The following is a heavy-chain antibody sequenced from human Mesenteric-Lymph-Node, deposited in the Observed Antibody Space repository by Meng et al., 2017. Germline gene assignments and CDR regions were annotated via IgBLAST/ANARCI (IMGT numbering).Heavy chain of an antibody. V-gene: IGHV3-21*06. CDR3: ARDREIRGIYWYYYGLDV. CDR2: ISGTGNYI. J-gene: IGHJ6*02. Sequence: GESLKISCAASGFTFGGYTMNWVRQAPGKGLEWVSSISGTGNYIYYTDSVRGRFTISRDNSKNSLYLQMNSLRAEDTAVYYCARDREIRGIYWYYYGLDVWGQGTTVTVSS. D-gene: IGHD3-10*01. CDR1: GFTFGGYT.